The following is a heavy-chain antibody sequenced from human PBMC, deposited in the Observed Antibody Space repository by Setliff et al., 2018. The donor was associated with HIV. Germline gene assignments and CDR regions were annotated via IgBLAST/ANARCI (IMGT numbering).Heavy chain of an antibody. J-gene: IGHJ3*01. CDR3: SRPRVFDSFDV. CDR2: ISPNNGVA. CDR1: EYMILAYK. Sequence: ASVKVSCKATEYMILAYKMNWVRQAPGQGLEWIGRISPNNGVAEYAPKFQGRVIMTLDTSISTAYLEIPRLTSDDAAVYYCSRPRVFDSFDVWGQGTMVTVSS. V-gene: IGHV1-2*06.